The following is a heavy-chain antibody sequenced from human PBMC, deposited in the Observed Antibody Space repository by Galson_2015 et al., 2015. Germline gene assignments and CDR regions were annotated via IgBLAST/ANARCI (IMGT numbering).Heavy chain of an antibody. CDR2: VSYDGTDE. V-gene: IGHV3-30*03. D-gene: IGHD2-2*01. CDR3: VRSRQRLDY. CDR1: NFNFTNYG. Sequence: SLRLSCAASNFNFTNYGMHWVRQAPGKGLEWVTVVSYDGTDEYYADSVKGRFTISRDNSKNSPYLQMDSLSAEDTAVYYCVRSRQRLDYWGQGALVTVSS. J-gene: IGHJ4*02.